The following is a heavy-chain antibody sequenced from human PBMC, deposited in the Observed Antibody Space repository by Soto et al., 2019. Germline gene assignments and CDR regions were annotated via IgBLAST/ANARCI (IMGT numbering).Heavy chain of an antibody. CDR1: GDSVSSNSAA. J-gene: IGHJ5*02. V-gene: IGHV6-1*01. D-gene: IGHD5-18*01. CDR2: TYYRSKWYN. Sequence: SQTLSLTCAISGDSVSSNSAAWNWIRQSPSRGLEWLGRTYYRSKWYNDYAVSVKSRITINPDTSKNQFSLQLNSVTPEDTAVYXCARIPYSYGPLGKFDPWGQGTLVTVSS. CDR3: ARIPYSYGPLGKFDP.